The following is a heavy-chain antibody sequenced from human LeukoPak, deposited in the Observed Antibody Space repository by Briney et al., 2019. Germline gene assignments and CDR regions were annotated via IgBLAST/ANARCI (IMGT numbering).Heavy chain of an antibody. Sequence: GGSLRLSCAASGFTFSSYSMNSVRQAPGKGLEWVSTISGTGAYTFYADSVKGRSTISRDNSKNTLYLQMNSLRAEDTAVYYCAKELGGGYSYGYPPDYWGQGTLVTVSS. CDR1: GFTFSSYS. D-gene: IGHD5-18*01. J-gene: IGHJ4*02. CDR2: ISGTGAYT. V-gene: IGHV3-23*01. CDR3: AKELGGGYSYGYPPDY.